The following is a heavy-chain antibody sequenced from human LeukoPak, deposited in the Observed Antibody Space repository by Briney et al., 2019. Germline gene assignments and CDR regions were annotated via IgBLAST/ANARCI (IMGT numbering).Heavy chain of an antibody. CDR3: ARIAFTTVTPDY. D-gene: IGHD4-17*01. CDR1: GGSISSSSYY. Sequence: SETLSLTCTVSGGSISSSSYYWGWIRQPPGKGLEWIGSIYYSGSTYYNPSLKSRVTISVDTSKNQFSLKLSSVTAADTAVYYCARIAFTTVTPDYWGQGTLVTVSS. V-gene: IGHV4-39*07. CDR2: IYYSGST. J-gene: IGHJ4*02.